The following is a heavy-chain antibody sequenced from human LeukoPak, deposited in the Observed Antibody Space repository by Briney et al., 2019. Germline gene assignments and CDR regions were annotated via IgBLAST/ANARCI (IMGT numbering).Heavy chain of an antibody. J-gene: IGHJ4*02. CDR2: IIPIFGTA. Sequence: ASVKVSCKASGGTFSSYTISWVRQAPGQGLEWMGRIIPIFGTADYAQKFQGRVTVTTDESTSTAYMELSRLRSEDTAVYYCARSGSYPNYYFDYWGQGTLVTVSS. CDR1: GGTFSSYT. D-gene: IGHD1-26*01. CDR3: ARSGSYPNYYFDY. V-gene: IGHV1-69*05.